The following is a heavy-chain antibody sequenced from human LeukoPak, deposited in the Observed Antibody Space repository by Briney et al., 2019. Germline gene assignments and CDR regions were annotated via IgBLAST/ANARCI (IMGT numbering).Heavy chain of an antibody. J-gene: IGHJ6*02. CDR3: ARQDGHYYYYGMDV. Sequence: GGSLRLSCAASGFTFSSYSMNWVRQAPGKGLEWVSSTSSSSSYIYYADSVKGRFTISRDNAKNSLYLQMNSLRAEDTAVYYCARQDGHYYYYGMDVWGQGTTVTVSS. CDR2: TSSSSSYI. CDR1: GFTFSSYS. D-gene: IGHD2-15*01. V-gene: IGHV3-21*01.